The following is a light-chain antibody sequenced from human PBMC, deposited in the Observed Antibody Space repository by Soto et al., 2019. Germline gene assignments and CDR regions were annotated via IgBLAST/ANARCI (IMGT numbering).Light chain of an antibody. J-gene: IGKJ1*01. CDR3: QQYGSLPWT. CDR2: GAS. Sequence: EIVLTQSPGTLSLSPGERGTLSCRASHSVSSDYLARYQQNPGQAPRLLIYGASSRATGIPDRFSGGGSATDFTLTISRLEPEDFAVYYCQQYGSLPWTFGQGTKVDIK. CDR1: HSVSSDY. V-gene: IGKV3-20*01.